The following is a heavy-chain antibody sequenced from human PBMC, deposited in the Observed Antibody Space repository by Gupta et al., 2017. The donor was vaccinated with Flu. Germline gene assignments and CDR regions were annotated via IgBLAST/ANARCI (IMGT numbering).Heavy chain of an antibody. Sequence: QLQLQESGPGLVKPSETLSLTCTVSGGSISSSSYYWGWIRQPPGKGLEWIGSIYYSGSTYYNPSLKSRVTISVDTSKNQFSLKLSSVTAADTAVYYCARRGARRAVAGSRAFDYWGQGTLVTVSS. D-gene: IGHD6-19*01. CDR3: ARRGARRAVAGSRAFDY. V-gene: IGHV4-39*01. J-gene: IGHJ4*02. CDR2: IYYSGST. CDR1: GGSISSSSYY.